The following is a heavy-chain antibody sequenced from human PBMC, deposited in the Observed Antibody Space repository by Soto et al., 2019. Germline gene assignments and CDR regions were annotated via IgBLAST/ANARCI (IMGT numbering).Heavy chain of an antibody. D-gene: IGHD6-13*01. CDR2: ISAYNGNT. Sequence: QVQLVQSGAEVKKPGASVKVSCKASGYTFTSYAISWVRQAPGQGLEWMGWISAYNGNTNYAQKLQDRVTMTTDTSTSTAYMELRSRRSDDTAVDYCARDAAAGLKDYWGQGTLVTVSS. CDR3: ARDAAAGLKDY. CDR1: GYTFTSYA. V-gene: IGHV1-18*01. J-gene: IGHJ4*02.